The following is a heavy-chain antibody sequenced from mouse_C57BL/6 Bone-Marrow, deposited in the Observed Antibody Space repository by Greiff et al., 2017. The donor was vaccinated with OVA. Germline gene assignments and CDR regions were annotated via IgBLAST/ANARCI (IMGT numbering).Heavy chain of an antibody. CDR1: GYTFTSYW. Sequence: QVQLQQPGAELVRPGSSVKLSCKASGYTFTSYWMHWVKQRPIQGLEWIGNIDPSDSETHYNQKFKDKATLTVDKSSSTAYMQLSRLTSEDSAVDYCARGGYYYGSSYGYWGQGTTLTVSS. V-gene: IGHV1-52*01. CDR3: ARGGYYYGSSYGY. J-gene: IGHJ2*01. CDR2: IDPSDSET. D-gene: IGHD1-1*01.